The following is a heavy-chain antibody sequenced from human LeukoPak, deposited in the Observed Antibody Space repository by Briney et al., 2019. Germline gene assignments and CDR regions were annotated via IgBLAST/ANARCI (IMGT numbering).Heavy chain of an antibody. J-gene: IGHJ4*02. CDR3: AGDLEGNVGVDKPLDY. D-gene: IGHD2-2*01. Sequence: ASVTVSFKSSVYTFTSYGISWERQAPGQGLEWVGGISAYNGNTNYAQKLQGRVTMTTHTSTSTAYLELRGLRSQDTTVDYGAGDLEGNVGVDKPLDYWGQGTPVTVSS. CDR2: ISAYNGNT. V-gene: IGHV1-18*04. CDR1: VYTFTSYG.